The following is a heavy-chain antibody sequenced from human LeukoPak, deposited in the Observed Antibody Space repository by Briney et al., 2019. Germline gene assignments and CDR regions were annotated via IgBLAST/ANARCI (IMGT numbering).Heavy chain of an antibody. CDR2: IYYSGST. V-gene: IGHV4-59*01. CDR1: GGSLTNYF. D-gene: IGHD6-13*01. J-gene: IGHJ6*03. Sequence: SETLSLTCTVSGGSLTNYFWGWIRLTPGKGLEWIGYIYYSGSTNYNPSLKSRVTISVDTSKNQFSLKLSSVTAADTAVYYCARTTEAHSWRTRYYDYYMDVWGKGTTVTVSS. CDR3: ARTTEAHSWRTRYYDYYMDV.